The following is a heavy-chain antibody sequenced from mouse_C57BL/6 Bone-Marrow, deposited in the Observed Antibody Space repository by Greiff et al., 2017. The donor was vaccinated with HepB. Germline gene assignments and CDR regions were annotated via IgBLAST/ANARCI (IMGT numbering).Heavy chain of an antibody. CDR2: ISNGGGST. V-gene: IGHV5-12*01. D-gene: IGHD1-1*01. J-gene: IGHJ1*03. CDR1: GFTFSDYY. CDR3: ASGIYYYGSSYWYFDV. Sequence: EVKVVESGGGLVQPGGSLKLSCAASGFTFSDYYMYWVRQTPEKRLEWVAYISNGGGSTYYPDTVKGRFTISRDNAKNTLYLQMSRLKSEDTAMYYCASGIYYYGSSYWYFDVWGTGTTVTVSS.